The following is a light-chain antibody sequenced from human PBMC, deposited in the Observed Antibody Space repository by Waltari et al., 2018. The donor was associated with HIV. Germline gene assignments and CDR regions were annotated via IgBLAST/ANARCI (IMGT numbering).Light chain of an antibody. Sequence: QSVLAQPPSVSGAPGQTVTISCTGSSSTIRAGYDVHWYRQLPGPAPQLLIYYNNIRPPGVTDRFSGSKSGASASLAITGLQAADEAYYYCQSYDSPLSGLVFGGGTKLTVL. V-gene: IGLV1-40*01. CDR3: QSYDSPLSGLV. CDR1: SSTIRAGYD. J-gene: IGLJ3*02. CDR2: YNN.